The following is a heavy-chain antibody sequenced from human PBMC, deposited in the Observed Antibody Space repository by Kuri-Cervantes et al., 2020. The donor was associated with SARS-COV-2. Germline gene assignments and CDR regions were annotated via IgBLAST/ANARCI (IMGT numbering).Heavy chain of an antibody. CDR2: IYWDEDE. D-gene: IGHD2-2*01. CDR3: AHMRPAADY. V-gene: IGHV2-5*02. CDR1: GFSLSTSGVG. J-gene: IGHJ4*02. Sequence: SGPTLVKPTQTLTLTCTFSGFSLSTSGVGVGWIRQPPGKALECLALIYWDEDERYSPSLKSRLTITKDASKSQVVLTMTNVDPVDTATYYCAHMRPAADYWGQGTLVTVSS.